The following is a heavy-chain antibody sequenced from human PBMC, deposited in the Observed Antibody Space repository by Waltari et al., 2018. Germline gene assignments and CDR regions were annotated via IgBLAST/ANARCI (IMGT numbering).Heavy chain of an antibody. J-gene: IGHJ6*03. CDR3: ARDSPIYSSPYYYYYYMDV. CDR1: GFTVSSNY. Sequence: EVQLVESGGGLIQPGGSLRLSCAASGFTVSSNYMSWVRQAPGKGLEWVSVIYSGGSTNYADSGKGRFTISRDNSKNTLYLQMNSLRAEDTAVYYCARDSPIYSSPYYYYYYMDVWGKGTTVTVSS. V-gene: IGHV3-53*01. CDR2: IYSGGST. D-gene: IGHD6-13*01.